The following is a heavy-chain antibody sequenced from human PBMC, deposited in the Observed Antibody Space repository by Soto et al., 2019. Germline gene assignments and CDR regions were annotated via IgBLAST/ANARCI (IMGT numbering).Heavy chain of an antibody. D-gene: IGHD5-12*01. Sequence: QVQLQESGPGLVKPAQTLSLTCTVSGASISHGDYYWSWIRQPPGKGLEWIGHIDYSGKTSYNSSLQSRVSISKDTSQNHVSLKLNSVTAADTAVYYCTRDLDIGHRGYGQSNVWGQGKTVTVSS. V-gene: IGHV4-30-4*01. CDR1: GASISHGDYY. CDR3: TRDLDIGHRGYGQSNV. J-gene: IGHJ6*02. CDR2: IDYSGKT.